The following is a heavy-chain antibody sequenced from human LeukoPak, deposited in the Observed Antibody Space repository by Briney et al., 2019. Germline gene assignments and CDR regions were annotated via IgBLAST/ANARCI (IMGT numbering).Heavy chain of an antibody. J-gene: IGHJ4*02. Sequence: PGGSLRLSCAVSGFTFSAYSMNWVRQDPGKGLEWVSYISSSGTNIHYADSVKGRFIFSRDNAKNSLYLQMSSLRVEDTAVYFCAREEVRGYLDYWGQGILVTVSS. V-gene: IGHV3-48*01. CDR2: ISSSGTNI. D-gene: IGHD3-10*01. CDR3: AREEVRGYLDY. CDR1: GFTFSAYS.